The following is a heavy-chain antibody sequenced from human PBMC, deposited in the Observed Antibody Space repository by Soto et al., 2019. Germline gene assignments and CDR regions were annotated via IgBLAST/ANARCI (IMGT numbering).Heavy chain of an antibody. V-gene: IGHV4-39*01. CDR3: TSHLPHYYDSSGYFDY. CDR1: DGSISTSSYY. CDR2: IFYTGRT. J-gene: IGHJ4*02. D-gene: IGHD3-22*01. Sequence: SETLSLTCTVSDGSISTSSYYWGWIRQSPGKGLEWIGTIFYTGRTYYNPSLESRVTLSVDTSKNQFSLHLTSVTAADTAVYYCTSHLPHYYDSSGYFDYWGQGTLVIVSA.